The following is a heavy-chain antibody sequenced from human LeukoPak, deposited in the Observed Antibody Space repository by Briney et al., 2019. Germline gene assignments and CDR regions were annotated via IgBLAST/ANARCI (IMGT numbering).Heavy chain of an antibody. CDR3: ARFGVDYDMGV. CDR1: GGSISGYY. Sequence: SETLSLTCTVSGGSISGYYWTWVRQPPGKGLEWIGQIHYSGRADYNPSLKSRITIFVDTSKNQMSLKLTSVTAADTAIYYCARFGVDYDMGVWGQGTTVTVSS. D-gene: IGHD3-16*01. V-gene: IGHV4-59*01. J-gene: IGHJ6*02. CDR2: IHYSGRA.